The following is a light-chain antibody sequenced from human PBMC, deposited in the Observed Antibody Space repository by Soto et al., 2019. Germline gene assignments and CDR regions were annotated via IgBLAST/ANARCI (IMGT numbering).Light chain of an antibody. Sequence: EMVLTQSPGTLSCSPGERATLSSRASQRVSGTYLAGYQQKPAQAPSLLIYDTSNRAIGIPDRFSGSGSGTDFTLTISRLEPEDFAVYYCQQYGSSRYTFGQGTKLEIK. CDR2: DTS. V-gene: IGKV3-20*01. J-gene: IGKJ2*01. CDR3: QQYGSSRYT. CDR1: QRVSGTY.